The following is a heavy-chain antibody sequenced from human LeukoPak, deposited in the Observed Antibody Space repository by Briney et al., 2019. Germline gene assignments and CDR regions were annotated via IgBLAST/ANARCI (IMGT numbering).Heavy chain of an antibody. CDR1: GFTFSNYY. CDR2: INRDGSVE. J-gene: IGHJ4*02. D-gene: IGHD3-16*01. V-gene: IGHV3-7*01. Sequence: GGSLRLSCAASGFTFSNYYMNWVRQAPGKGLEWVANINRDGSVEYHVDSVKGRFTISRDNAKNSLYLQMNSLRAEDTAVYYCAKRGDGGHKSLEYWGQGTLVIVSS. CDR3: AKRGDGGHKSLEY.